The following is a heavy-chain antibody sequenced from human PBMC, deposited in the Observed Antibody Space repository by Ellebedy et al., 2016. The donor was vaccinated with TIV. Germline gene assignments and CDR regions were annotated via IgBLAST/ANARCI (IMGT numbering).Heavy chain of an antibody. Sequence: ASVKVSXXASGYTFTSYGISWVRQAPGQGLEWMGWISAYNGNTNYAQKLQGRVTMTTDTSTSTAYMELRSLRSDDAAVYYCARYLPAAAYRHFAYWGQGTLVTVSS. V-gene: IGHV1-18*01. J-gene: IGHJ4*02. CDR1: GYTFTSYG. D-gene: IGHD2-2*01. CDR2: ISAYNGNT. CDR3: ARYLPAAAYRHFAY.